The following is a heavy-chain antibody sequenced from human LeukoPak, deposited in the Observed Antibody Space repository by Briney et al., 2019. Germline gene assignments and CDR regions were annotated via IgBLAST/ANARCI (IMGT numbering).Heavy chain of an antibody. J-gene: IGHJ4*02. CDR3: AKQNYYYSSGYYYLSDYFDY. D-gene: IGHD3-22*01. CDR1: GFTFNSYA. CDR2: ISGSGGST. Sequence: GGSHRLSCAASGFTFNSYAMIWVRQATGKGLEWFSAISGSGGSTYYADSVKGRFTISRDNPKSTLCLPINSLRAENTTVYYCAKQNYYYSSGYYYLSDYFDYWGQGTLVTVSS. V-gene: IGHV3-23*01.